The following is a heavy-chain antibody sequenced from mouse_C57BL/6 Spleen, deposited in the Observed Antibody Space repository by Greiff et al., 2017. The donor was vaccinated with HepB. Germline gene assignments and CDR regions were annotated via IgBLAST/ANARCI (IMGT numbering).Heavy chain of an antibody. CDR2: ISYDGSN. CDR1: GYSITSGYY. D-gene: IGHD2-4*01. J-gene: IGHJ1*03. V-gene: IGHV3-6*01. CDR3: AREGPLLRRYFDV. Sequence: EVKLMESGPGLVKPSQSLSLTCSVTGYSITSGYYWNWIRQFPGNKLEWMGYISYDGSNNYNPSLKNRISITRDTSKNQFFLKLNSVTTEDTATYYCAREGPLLRRYFDVWGTGTTVTVSS.